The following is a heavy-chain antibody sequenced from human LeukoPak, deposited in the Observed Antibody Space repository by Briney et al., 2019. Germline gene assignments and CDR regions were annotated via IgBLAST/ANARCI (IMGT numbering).Heavy chain of an antibody. Sequence: GASVKVSCKVSGFSLTKLSIHWVRQAPGKGLEWMGGFDPENGERILAPSFQGRVTMTEDASTDTAFMQLSTLRPDDTSVYYCATKNLFHLWGPGTLVTVSS. D-gene: IGHD1-14*01. CDR1: GFSLTKLS. CDR3: ATKNLFHL. V-gene: IGHV1-24*01. J-gene: IGHJ5*02. CDR2: FDPENGER.